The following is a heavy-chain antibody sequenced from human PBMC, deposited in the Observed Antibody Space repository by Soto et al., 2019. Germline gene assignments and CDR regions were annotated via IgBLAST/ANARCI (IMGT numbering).Heavy chain of an antibody. CDR3: ARYGYSSGWYPCDY. Sequence: GGSLRLSCTGSGFTFSTYSMNWVRQAPGKGLEWVSYISTTSSTIYYAGFVKGRFTNSRDNAKNSLYLQMDSLRDEDTALYYCARYGYSSGWYPCDYWGQGNLVTVSS. CDR1: GFTFSTYS. CDR2: ISTTSSTI. V-gene: IGHV3-48*02. D-gene: IGHD6-19*01. J-gene: IGHJ4*02.